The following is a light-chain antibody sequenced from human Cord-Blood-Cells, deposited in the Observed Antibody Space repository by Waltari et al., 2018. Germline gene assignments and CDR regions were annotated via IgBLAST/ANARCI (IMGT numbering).Light chain of an antibody. V-gene: IGLV3-25*02. CDR2: KDS. J-gene: IGLJ2*01. CDR3: QSADSSGTYPVV. CDR1: ALPKQY. Sequence: SYELTQPPSVSVSPGQTARITCSGQALPKQYAYWYQPKPGQAPVLVIYKDSERPSGIPERFSGSSSGTTVTLTISGVQAEDEADYYCQSADSSGTYPVVFGGGTKLTVL.